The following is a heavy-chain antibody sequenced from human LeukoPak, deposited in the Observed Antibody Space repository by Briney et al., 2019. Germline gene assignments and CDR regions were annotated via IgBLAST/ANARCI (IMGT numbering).Heavy chain of an antibody. J-gene: IGHJ4*02. V-gene: IGHV3-23*01. D-gene: IGHD3-9*01. CDR2: ISGSGGST. Sequence: GGSLRLSCAASGFTFSSYAMSWVRQAPGKGLEWVSAISGSGGSTYYADSVKGRFTISRDNSKNTLFLQMNSLRPEDTAVYYCAKGPDYDILADYFDYWGQGTLVTVSS. CDR3: AKGPDYDILADYFDY. CDR1: GFTFSSYA.